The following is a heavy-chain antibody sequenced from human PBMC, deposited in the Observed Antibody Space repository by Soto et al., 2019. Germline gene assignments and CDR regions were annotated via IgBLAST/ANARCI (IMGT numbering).Heavy chain of an antibody. CDR3: ARVKIPNLWVNNVGLDY. Sequence: GASVKVSCKASGYTFTGYYMHWVRQAPGQGLEWMGWINPNSGGTNYAQKFQGRVTMTRDTSISTAYMELSRLRSDDTAVYYCARVKIPNLWVNNVGLDYWGQGTLVSVSS. D-gene: IGHD2-21*01. CDR2: INPNSGGT. J-gene: IGHJ4*02. CDR1: GYTFTGYY. V-gene: IGHV1-2*02.